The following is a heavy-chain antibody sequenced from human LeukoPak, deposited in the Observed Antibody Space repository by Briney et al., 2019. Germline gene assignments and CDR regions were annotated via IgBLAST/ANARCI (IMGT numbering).Heavy chain of an antibody. CDR2: ITTISTYI. CDR3: ARDPYSGNYGNYYYYYMDV. V-gene: IGHV3-21*01. CDR1: GFSFSTYN. J-gene: IGHJ6*03. D-gene: IGHD1-26*01. Sequence: GGSLRLSRAASGFSFSTYNMNWVRQAPGKGLEWVSSITTISTYIYYADSVKGRFPISRDNAKNSLYLQMNSLGPEDTAVYYCARDPYSGNYGNYYYYYMDVWGKGTTVTISS.